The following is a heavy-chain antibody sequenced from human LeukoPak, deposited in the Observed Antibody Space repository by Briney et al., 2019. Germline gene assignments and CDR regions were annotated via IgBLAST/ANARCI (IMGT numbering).Heavy chain of an antibody. Sequence: GGSLRLSCAASGFTFSSYSMNWVRQAPGKGLEWVSYISSSSSTIYYADSVKGRFTISRDNAKNSLYLQMNSLRAEDTALYYCAKAREVGATTFDYWGQGTLVTVSS. CDR2: ISSSSSTI. J-gene: IGHJ4*02. D-gene: IGHD1-26*01. V-gene: IGHV3-48*04. CDR3: AKAREVGATTFDY. CDR1: GFTFSSYS.